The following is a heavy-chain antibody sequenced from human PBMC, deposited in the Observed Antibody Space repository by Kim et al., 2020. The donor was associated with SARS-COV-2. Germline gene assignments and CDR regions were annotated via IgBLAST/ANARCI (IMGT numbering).Heavy chain of an antibody. Sequence: ASVKVSCKASGYTFTSYAMHWVRPAPGQRLEGMGWINAGNGNTKYSQKFQGRVTITRDTSASTAYMELSSLRSEDTAVYYYARESYYDFWSGYFPANDYWGQGTLVTVSS. V-gene: IGHV1-3*01. CDR2: INAGNGNT. J-gene: IGHJ4*02. D-gene: IGHD3-3*01. CDR1: GYTFTSYA. CDR3: ARESYYDFWSGYFPANDY.